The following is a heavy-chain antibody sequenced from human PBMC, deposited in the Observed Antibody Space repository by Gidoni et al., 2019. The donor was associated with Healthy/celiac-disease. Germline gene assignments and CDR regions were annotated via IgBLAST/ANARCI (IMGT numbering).Heavy chain of an antibody. J-gene: IGHJ4*02. V-gene: IGHV5-10-1*03. CDR1: GYSFTRDW. CDR3: ARPGIAVAGSDY. Sequence: EVQLVQSGAAVKKPGESPRISCKGSGYSFTRDWISWVRQMPGEGLEWMRSMDSSDTYTNDSPPFQGHVTISADKPISTAYRQWSSRKASDTAMYYWARPGIAVAGSDYWGQGTLVTVSS. D-gene: IGHD6-19*01. CDR2: MDSSDTYT.